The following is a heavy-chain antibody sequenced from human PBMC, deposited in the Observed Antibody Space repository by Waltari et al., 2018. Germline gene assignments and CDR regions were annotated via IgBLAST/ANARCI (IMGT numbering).Heavy chain of an antibody. CDR2: MDPSDSFR. D-gene: IGHD2-2*01. CDR3: VRHRTTYPLEIDY. J-gene: IGHJ4*02. CDR1: GYSFTSHW. V-gene: IGHV5-10-1*01. Sequence: EVQLVQSGAEVKKPEESLRISCEGSGYSFTSHWISWVRQMPGKGLGWVGGMDPSDSFRNYGPAFDGHVTISVDQSLRTAYLQWDSLKASDTAIYYCVRHRTTYPLEIDYWGQGTLVTVSS.